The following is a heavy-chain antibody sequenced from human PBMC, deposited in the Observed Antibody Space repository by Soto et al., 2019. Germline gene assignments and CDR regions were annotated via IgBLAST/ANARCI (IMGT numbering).Heavy chain of an antibody. CDR1: GYAFTFYI. CDR3: ARDQFRPYNCGLADY. J-gene: IGHJ4*02. CDR2: IDVDNDKP. Sequence: QVQLVQSGAEVKKPGASVKISCKASGYAFTFYIIHWLRQAPGQGLEWMGWIDVDNDKPEYSQKFQDRVTITRDTSARTAYMELSSLRSEDTAVYYCARDQFRPYNCGLADYWGQGTLVTVSS. V-gene: IGHV1-3*01. D-gene: IGHD1-20*01.